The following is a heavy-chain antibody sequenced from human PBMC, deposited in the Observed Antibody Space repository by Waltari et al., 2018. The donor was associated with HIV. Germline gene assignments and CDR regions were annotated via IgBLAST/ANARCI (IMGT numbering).Heavy chain of an antibody. CDR1: GFTFKNYG. CDR3: SRGGNSGTNPYGMDV. CDR2: VSFDSSDF. J-gene: IGHJ6*02. D-gene: IGHD1-26*01. V-gene: IGHV3-33*08. Sequence: VESGGDVVQPGRSLRLSCSASGFTFKNYGMHWVRQTPGKGLEWVAFVSFDSSDFYYADSVKGRFTVSRDNSKNTLFLQMNSLKIEDTAVYYCSRGGNSGTNPYGMDVWGQGTTVTVSS.